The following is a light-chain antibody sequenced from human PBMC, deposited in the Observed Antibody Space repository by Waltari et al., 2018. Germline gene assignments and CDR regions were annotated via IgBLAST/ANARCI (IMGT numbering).Light chain of an antibody. CDR1: PTVLYNSNNRNY. CDR3: QQYYSSPYT. CDR2: WAS. V-gene: IGKV4-1*01. Sequence: DFVMTQSPASLALSMGERATLPRKPTPTVLYNSNNRNYLTWYQQQPGQPPKLLFYWASTRESGVPDRFSASGSGTDFTLTISRLQPEDVAIYYCQQYYSSPYTFGQGTRLEIK. J-gene: IGKJ2*01.